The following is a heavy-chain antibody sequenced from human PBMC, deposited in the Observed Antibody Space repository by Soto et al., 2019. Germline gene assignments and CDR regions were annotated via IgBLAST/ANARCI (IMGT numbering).Heavy chain of an antibody. CDR1: GGTFSSYT. Sequence: QVQLVQSGAEVKKPGSSVKVSCKASGGTFSSYTISWVRQAPGQGLEWMGRIIPILGIANYAQKFQGRVTLTADKATGTAYMELSSLRSEDTAVYYCAREDIVVVVAAFHYYGMAVWGQGTTVTVSS. J-gene: IGHJ6*02. CDR2: IIPILGIA. D-gene: IGHD2-15*01. V-gene: IGHV1-69*08. CDR3: AREDIVVVVAAFHYYGMAV.